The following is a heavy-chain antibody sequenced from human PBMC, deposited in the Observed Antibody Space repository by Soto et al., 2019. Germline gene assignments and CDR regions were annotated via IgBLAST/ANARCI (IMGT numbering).Heavy chain of an antibody. D-gene: IGHD6-13*01. V-gene: IGHV5-51*01. CDR3: ARHNRYSSTWFEGWFDP. CDR1: GYSCINYG. J-gene: IGHJ5*02. CDR2: IHPGDSDT. Sequence: PGESLRVCWQGAGYSCINYGGGWVRQIPGRGLEWMGIIHPGDSDTRYSPFFQGQVTISADKSISTAYLQWSSLKASDTAMYYCARHNRYSSTWFEGWFDPWGQGTLVTVSS.